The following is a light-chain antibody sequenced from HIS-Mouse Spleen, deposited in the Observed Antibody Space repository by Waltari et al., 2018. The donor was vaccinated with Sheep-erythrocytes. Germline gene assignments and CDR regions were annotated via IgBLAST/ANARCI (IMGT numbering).Light chain of an antibody. V-gene: IGLV2-23*01. CDR1: GSDFGSYNL. J-gene: IGLJ3*02. Sequence: QSALPQPASVSASPGQSITIACTVTGSDFGSYNLVSWYQQHPGKAPKLRIYEGSKRPSGVSNRFSGSKSGNTASLTISGLQAEDEADYYCCSYAGSSTPWVFGGGTKLTVL. CDR3: CSYAGSSTPWV. CDR2: EGS.